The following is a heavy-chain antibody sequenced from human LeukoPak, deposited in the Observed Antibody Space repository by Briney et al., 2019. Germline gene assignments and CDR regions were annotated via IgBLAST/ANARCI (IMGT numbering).Heavy chain of an antibody. J-gene: IGHJ3*02. V-gene: IGHV3-23*01. Sequence: PGGSLRLSCAASGFTFSSFTMSWVRQAPGKGLEWVSAISGSGSGTYYADSVKGRFTLSRDNSKNTLFLQMNSPRAEDTAVYYCAKGITSCLIWGQGEMVTVSS. CDR1: GFTFSSFT. CDR2: ISGSGSGT. D-gene: IGHD2-2*01. CDR3: AKGITSCLI.